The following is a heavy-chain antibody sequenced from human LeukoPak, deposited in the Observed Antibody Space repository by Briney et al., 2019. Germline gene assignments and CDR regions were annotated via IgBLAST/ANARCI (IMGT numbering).Heavy chain of an antibody. J-gene: IGHJ6*02. D-gene: IGHD1-14*01. CDR3: VRDVHHHHSPYYYSGMDV. CDR1: GGSISSYY. CDR2: IYYSGST. V-gene: IGHV4-59*01. Sequence: PSETLSLTCTVSGGSISSYYWSWIRQPPGKGLEWIGYIYYSGSTNYNPSLKSRVTISIDTSKNQFSLKLSSVTAADTAVYYCVRDVHHHHSPYYYSGMDVWGQGTTVTVSS.